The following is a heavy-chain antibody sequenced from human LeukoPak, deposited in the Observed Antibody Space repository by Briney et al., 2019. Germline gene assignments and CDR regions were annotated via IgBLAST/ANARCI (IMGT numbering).Heavy chain of an antibody. D-gene: IGHD3-22*01. J-gene: IGHJ4*02. CDR2: IYYSGST. CDR3: ARRSYDSSGYFY. Sequence: PETLSLTCTVSGGSISSYYWSWIRQPPGKGLEWIGYIYYSGSTNYNPSLKSRVTISVDTSKNQFSLKLSSVTAADTAVYYCARRSYDSSGYFYWGQGTLVTVSS. V-gene: IGHV4-59*01. CDR1: GGSISSYY.